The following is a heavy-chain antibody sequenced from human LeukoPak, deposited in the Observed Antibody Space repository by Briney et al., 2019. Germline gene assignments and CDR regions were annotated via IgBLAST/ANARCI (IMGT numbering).Heavy chain of an antibody. J-gene: IGHJ3*01. Sequence: PGGSLRLSCAASGFTFSGYSMNWVRQAPGKGLEWVSCIGSSSSTTYYADSVQGRFTISRDNAKNSLYLQMDSLRDGDTAVYYCARDSTLTHAWSGYGFDVWGQGTMVTVSS. CDR3: ARDSTLTHAWSGYGFDV. D-gene: IGHD4-17*01. CDR1: GFTFSGYS. CDR2: IGSSSSTT. V-gene: IGHV3-48*02.